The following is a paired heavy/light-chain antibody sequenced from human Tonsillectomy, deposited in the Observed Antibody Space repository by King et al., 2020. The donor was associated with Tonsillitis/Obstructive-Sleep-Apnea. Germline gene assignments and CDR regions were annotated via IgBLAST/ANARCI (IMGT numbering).Heavy chain of an antibody. CDR1: GFTFSSSG. CDR3: VRGGPYSSGSHFDY. D-gene: IGHD6-19*01. V-gene: IGHV3-33*01. CDR2: IWYAGSNK. Sequence: QVQLVESGGGVVQPGRSLRLSCAASGFTFSSSGMHWVRQAPGKGLEWVAVIWYAGSNKYYEDSVKGRFTISRDNSKNTLYLQMNSLRAEDTAIYYCVRGGPYSSGSHFDYWGQGTLVTVSS. J-gene: IGHJ4*02.
Light chain of an antibody. CDR3: QVWDSSSDHYV. CDR1: NIGSKS. CDR2: DDS. Sequence: SYVLTQPPSVSVAPGQTARITCGGNNIGSKSVHWYQQKPGQAPVLVVYDDSDRPSGIPERFSGSNSGNTATLTISRVEAGDEADYYCQVWDSSSDHYVFGTGTKVTVL. V-gene: IGLV3-21*02. J-gene: IGLJ1*01.